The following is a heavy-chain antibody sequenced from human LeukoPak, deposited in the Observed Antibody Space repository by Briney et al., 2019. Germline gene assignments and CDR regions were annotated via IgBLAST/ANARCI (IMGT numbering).Heavy chain of an antibody. CDR1: GGSISSYY. CDR2: IYYSGST. D-gene: IGHD3-22*01. Sequence: PSETLSLTCTVSGGSISSYYWSWIRQPPGKGLEWIGYIYYSGSTNYSPSLKSRVTISVDTSKNQFSLKLSSVTAADTAVYYCARATYYYDSSGYYSGAEFDYWGQGTLVTVSS. V-gene: IGHV4-59*01. CDR3: ARATYYYDSSGYYSGAEFDY. J-gene: IGHJ4*02.